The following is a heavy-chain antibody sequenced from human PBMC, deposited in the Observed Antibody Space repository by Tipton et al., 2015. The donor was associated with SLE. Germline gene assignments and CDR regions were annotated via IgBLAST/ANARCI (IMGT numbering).Heavy chain of an antibody. Sequence: QLVQSGAEVKKPGASVKVSCKASGYTLTSHGITWVRQAPGQGLEWMGWISAYNGNTIYAQRLQGRVTMTTDTSTSTAYLELRSLISDDTAVYYCARDEAGLRRPYGMAVWGQGTTVTVPS. J-gene: IGHJ6*02. CDR1: GYTLTSHG. CDR2: ISAYNGNT. CDR3: ARDEAGLRRPYGMAV. V-gene: IGHV1-18*01. D-gene: IGHD5-12*01.